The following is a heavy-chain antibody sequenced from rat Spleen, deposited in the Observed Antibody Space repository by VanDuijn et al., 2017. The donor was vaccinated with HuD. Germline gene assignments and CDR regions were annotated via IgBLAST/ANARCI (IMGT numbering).Heavy chain of an antibody. J-gene: IGHJ2*01. CDR1: GFTFSDHN. CDR2: ISYDGSST. CDR3: ARQRGYNYGDY. D-gene: IGHD1-5*01. V-gene: IGHV5-7*01. Sequence: EVQLVESGGGLVQPGRSLKLSCAASGFTFSDHNMAWVRQAPKKGLEWVATISYDGSSTYYRDSVKGRFTISRDNAKSTLYLQMDSLRSEDTATYYGARQRGYNYGDYWGQGVMVTVSS.